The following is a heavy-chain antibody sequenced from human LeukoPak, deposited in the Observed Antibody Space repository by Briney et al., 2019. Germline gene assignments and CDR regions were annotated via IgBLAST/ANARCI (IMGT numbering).Heavy chain of an antibody. CDR2: IGYRGGSI. J-gene: IGHJ6*03. CDR3: AKSWGSTRPYYNYMDV. CDR1: GFTFTKYW. V-gene: IGHV3-23*01. D-gene: IGHD1-26*01. Sequence: GGSLRLSCAASGFTFTKYWMTWVRQAPGKGLEWVSIIGYRGGSIYYAYSVKGRFTISRDNSKNTLSLQMNGLRPEDTAVYYCAKSWGSTRPYYNYMDVWGKGTTVTVSS.